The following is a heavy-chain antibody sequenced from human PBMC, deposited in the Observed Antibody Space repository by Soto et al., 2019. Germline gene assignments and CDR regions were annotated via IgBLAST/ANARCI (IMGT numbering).Heavy chain of an antibody. CDR3: AREGQGDPNLWFGEQNYYYYGMDV. CDR2: IIPIFGTA. J-gene: IGHJ6*02. Sequence: SVKVSCKASGGTFSSYAISWVRQAPGQGLEWMGGIIPIFGTANYAQKFQGRVTITADESTSTAYMELSSLRSEDTAVYYCAREGQGDPNLWFGEQNYYYYGMDVWGQGTTVTVSS. CDR1: GGTFSSYA. V-gene: IGHV1-69*13. D-gene: IGHD3-10*01.